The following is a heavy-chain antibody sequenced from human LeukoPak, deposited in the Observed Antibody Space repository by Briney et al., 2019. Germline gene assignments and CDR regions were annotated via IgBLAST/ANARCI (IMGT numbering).Heavy chain of an antibody. D-gene: IGHD2-2*01. Sequence: PSETLSLTCTVSGGSISSGGYYWSWIRQHPGKGLEWIGYIYYSGSTYYNPSLKSRVTISVDTSKNQFSLKLSSVTAADTAVYYCARDLRGTSVNNYGMDVWGQGTTVTVSS. CDR1: GGSISSGGYY. CDR2: IYYSGST. V-gene: IGHV4-31*03. J-gene: IGHJ6*02. CDR3: ARDLRGTSVNNYGMDV.